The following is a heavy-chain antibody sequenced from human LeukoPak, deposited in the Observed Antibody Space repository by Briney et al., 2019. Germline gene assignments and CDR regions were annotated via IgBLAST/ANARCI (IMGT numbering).Heavy chain of an antibody. Sequence: GGSLRLSCAASGFTVSSNYMSWVRQAPGKGLEWVSVIYSGGSTYYADSVKGRFTISRDNSKNTLYLQMNSLRAENTAVYYCARDPGGDYYDSSGDYWGQGTLVTVSS. D-gene: IGHD3-22*01. V-gene: IGHV3-66*01. CDR2: IYSGGST. J-gene: IGHJ4*02. CDR3: ARDPGGDYYDSSGDY. CDR1: GFTVSSNY.